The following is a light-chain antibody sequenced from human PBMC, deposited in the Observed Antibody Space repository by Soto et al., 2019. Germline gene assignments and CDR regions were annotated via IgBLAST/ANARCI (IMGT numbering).Light chain of an antibody. CDR1: SSNIGSTT. V-gene: IGLV1-44*01. J-gene: IGLJ2*01. CDR2: SNS. Sequence: QSVLTQPPSASGAPGQGVTISCSGTSSNIGSTTVNWYQQVPGTAPKLLIHSNSQRPSGVPDRFSGSRSGISASLAISGLQSDDEADYYCATWDDSLSGPVFGGGTKLTVL. CDR3: ATWDDSLSGPV.